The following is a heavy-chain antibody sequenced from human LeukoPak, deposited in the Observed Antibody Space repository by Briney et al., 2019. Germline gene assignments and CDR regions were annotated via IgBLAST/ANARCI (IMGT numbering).Heavy chain of an antibody. CDR3: TTGRSSTTCYHWDNWFDP. V-gene: IGHV3-15*01. CDR1: GFTFTNAW. J-gene: IGHJ5*02. D-gene: IGHD2-2*01. Sequence: GGSLRLSCAASGFTFTNAWMSWVRQAPGKGLEWVGRIKSKTNGGTTDYAAPVKGRFTISRDDSKNTLYLQMNSLKPEDTAVYYCTTGRSSTTCYHWDNWFDPWGQGTLVTVSS. CDR2: IKSKTNGGTT.